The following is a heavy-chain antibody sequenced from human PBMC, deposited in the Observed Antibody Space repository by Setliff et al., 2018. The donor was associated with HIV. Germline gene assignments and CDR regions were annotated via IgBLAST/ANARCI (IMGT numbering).Heavy chain of an antibody. J-gene: IGHJ3*02. V-gene: IGHV1-46*01. D-gene: IGHD1-1*01. CDR2: INPSGGST. CDR3: ARGNWPDADDALDI. Sequence: ASVKVSCKASGYIFTTYCMHWVRQAPGQGLEWMGIINPSGGSTGYAQKFQGRVTMTRDTSTSTVYMELSSLRSEDTAVYYWARGNWPDADDALDIWGPGTMVT. CDR1: GYIFTTYC.